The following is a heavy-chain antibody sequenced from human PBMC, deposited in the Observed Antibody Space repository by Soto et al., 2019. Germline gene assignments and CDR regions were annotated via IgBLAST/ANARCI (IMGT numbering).Heavy chain of an antibody. D-gene: IGHD3-3*01. CDR3: ARKGVGYYDFWSGYRYWFDA. V-gene: IGHV4-39*01. Sequence: SETLSLTCTVSGGSISSSSYYWGWIRRPPGKGLEWIGSIYYSGSTYYNPSLKSRVTIAVDTSKNQFSLKLSSVTAADTAVYYCARKGVGYYDFWSGYRYWFDAWGQGTLVTVSS. J-gene: IGHJ5*02. CDR1: GGSISSSSYY. CDR2: IYYSGST.